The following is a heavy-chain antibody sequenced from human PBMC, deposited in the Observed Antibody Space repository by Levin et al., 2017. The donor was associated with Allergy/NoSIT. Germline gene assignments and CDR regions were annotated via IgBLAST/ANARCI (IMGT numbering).Heavy chain of an antibody. CDR2: ISGSGGST. CDR3: AKDTTAHDY. Sequence: GESLKISCAASGFTFSSYAMSWVRQAPGKGLEWVSAISGSGGSTYYADSVKGRFTISRDNSKNTLYLQMNSLRAEDTAVYYCAKDTTAHDYWGQGTLVTVSS. CDR1: GFTFSSYA. J-gene: IGHJ4*02. D-gene: IGHD4-17*01. V-gene: IGHV3-23*01.